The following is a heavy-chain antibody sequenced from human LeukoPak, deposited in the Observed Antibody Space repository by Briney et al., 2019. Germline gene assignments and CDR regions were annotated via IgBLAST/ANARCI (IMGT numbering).Heavy chain of an antibody. V-gene: IGHV4-59*12. CDR1: GGSISSYY. Sequence: SETLSLTCTVSGGSISSYYWSWIRQPPGKGLEWIGYIYYSGSTNYNPSLKSRVTISVDTSKNQFSLKLSSVTAADTAVYYCARVDCSTSCYGFDYWGQGTLVTVSS. J-gene: IGHJ4*02. CDR3: ARVDCSTSCYGFDY. D-gene: IGHD2-2*01. CDR2: IYYSGST.